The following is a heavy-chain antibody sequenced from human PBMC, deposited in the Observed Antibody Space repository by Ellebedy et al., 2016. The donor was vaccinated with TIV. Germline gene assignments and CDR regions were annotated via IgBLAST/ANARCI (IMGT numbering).Heavy chain of an antibody. CDR2: INEGAGTT. Sequence: GESLKISCSASGFTFSIYAMSWVRQAPGKGLDWVSAINEGAGTTYADSVKGRFTISRDNSKNTLYLQMNSLRADDTALYYCAKPSPLSGSYIPFDVWGQGTMVTVSS. CDR3: AKPSPLSGSYIPFDV. J-gene: IGHJ3*01. V-gene: IGHV3-23*01. D-gene: IGHD1-26*01. CDR1: GFTFSIYA.